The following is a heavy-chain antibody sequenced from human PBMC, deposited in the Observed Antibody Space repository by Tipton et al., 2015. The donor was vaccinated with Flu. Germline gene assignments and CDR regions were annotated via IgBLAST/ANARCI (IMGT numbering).Heavy chain of an antibody. Sequence: GSLRLSCAASGFAFSSDWMSWVRQAPGEGLEWVANINPDGSQKYYVDSVRGRFTISRDNTKSSLYLQMNSLRAEDSAMYYCARAGWRGYTSTASWGQGTLVTVSS. CDR3: ARAGWRGYTSTAS. V-gene: IGHV3-7*04. D-gene: IGHD5-24*01. CDR1: GFAFSSDW. CDR2: INPDGSQK. J-gene: IGHJ5*02.